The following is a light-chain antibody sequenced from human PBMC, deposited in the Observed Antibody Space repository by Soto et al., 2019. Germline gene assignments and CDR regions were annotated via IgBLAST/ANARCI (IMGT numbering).Light chain of an antibody. CDR3: SAWDNSLNGYV. CDR2: TAG. J-gene: IGLJ1*01. CDR1: SSNIGSNT. V-gene: IGLV1-44*01. Sequence: QLVLTQPLSVSASPGQRVTISCSGGSSNIGSNTVAWYQHLPGTAPPRLIFTAGQRPSGVPGRFSGSKSGTSASLAISGLQSEDEGDYSCSAWDNSLNGYVFGPGTKVTVL.